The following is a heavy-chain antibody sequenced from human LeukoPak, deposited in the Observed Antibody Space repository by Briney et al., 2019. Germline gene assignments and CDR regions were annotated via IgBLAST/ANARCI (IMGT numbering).Heavy chain of an antibody. CDR2: ITPNGGGA. J-gene: IGHJ1*01. D-gene: IGHD3-10*01. V-gene: IGHV3-74*01. CDR1: GFTFSDFW. Sequence: PGGSLRLSCETSGFTFSDFWMHWVRQAPGKGLVWVARITPNGGGADYVDLMRGRFTISRGNVENTVYLQMNSLGADDMAVYFCARGVDTTTINELGYWGQGTLVTVSS. CDR3: ARGVDTTTINELGY.